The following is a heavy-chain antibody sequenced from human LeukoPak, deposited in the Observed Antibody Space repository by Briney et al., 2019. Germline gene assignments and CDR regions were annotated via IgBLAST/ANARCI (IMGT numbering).Heavy chain of an antibody. D-gene: IGHD6-13*01. CDR2: IYYSGST. Sequence: SETLSLTCTVSGGSISSSSYYWGWIRQPPGKGLEWIGSIYYSGSTYYNPSLKSRVTISVDTSKNQFSLKLSSVTAADTAVYYCARRRVAADTTHYFNYWGQGTLVTVSS. J-gene: IGHJ4*02. CDR3: ARRRVAADTTHYFNY. CDR1: GGSISSSSYY. V-gene: IGHV4-39*01.